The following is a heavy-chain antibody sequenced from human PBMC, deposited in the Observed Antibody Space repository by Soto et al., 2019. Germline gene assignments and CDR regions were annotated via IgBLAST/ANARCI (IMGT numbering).Heavy chain of an antibody. CDR2: ISAYNGNT. Sequence: ASVKVSCKASGYTFTIYGISWVLQSPLQWLEWMGCISAYNGNTNYAQKLQGRVTMTTDTSTSTAYMELRSLRSDDTAVYYCARVTWYCSGGSCYSTYYFDYWGQGTLVTVSS. V-gene: IGHV1-18*01. CDR1: GYTFTIYG. J-gene: IGHJ4*02. D-gene: IGHD2-15*01. CDR3: ARVTWYCSGGSCYSTYYFDY.